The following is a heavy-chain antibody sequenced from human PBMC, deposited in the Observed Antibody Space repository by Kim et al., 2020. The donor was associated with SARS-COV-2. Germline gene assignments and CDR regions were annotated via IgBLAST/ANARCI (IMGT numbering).Heavy chain of an antibody. CDR2: INPKTGDT. J-gene: IGHJ3*01. CDR1: GYTFTGNY. V-gene: IGHV1-2*02. Sequence: ASVKVSCKASGYTFTGNYMHWVRQAPGHGLEWMGWINPKTGDTNYAQRFQGRVTMTRDTSISTAYMELSSLKSDDTAVYYCASQTTPRLDAFDLWGQGTM. D-gene: IGHD1-7*01. CDR3: ASQTTPRLDAFDL.